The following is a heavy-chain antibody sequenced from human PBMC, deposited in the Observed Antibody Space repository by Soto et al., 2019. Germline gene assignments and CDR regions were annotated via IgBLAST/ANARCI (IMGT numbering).Heavy chain of an antibody. Sequence: GGSLRLSCAASGFTFSTSWISWIRQAPGKGLEWVSYISSSGSTIYYADSVKGRFTISRDNAKNSLYLQMNSLRAEDTAVYYCARDRYCSSTSCYFLNAFDIWGQGTMVTVSS. CDR2: ISSSGSTI. CDR3: ARDRYCSSTSCYFLNAFDI. D-gene: IGHD2-2*01. V-gene: IGHV3-11*01. J-gene: IGHJ3*02. CDR1: GFTFSTSW.